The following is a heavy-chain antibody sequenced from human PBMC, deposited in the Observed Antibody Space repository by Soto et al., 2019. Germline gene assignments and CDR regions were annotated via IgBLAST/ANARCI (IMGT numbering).Heavy chain of an antibody. CDR3: ARLTYYYDSSGYRGRHYYYGMDV. CDR1: GYSFTSYW. Sequence: PGESLKISCKGSGYSFTSYWIGWVRQMPGKGLEWMGIIYPGDSDTRYSPSFQGQVTISADKSISTAYLQWSSLKASDTAMYYCARLTYYYDSSGYRGRHYYYGMDVWDQGTTVTVSS. J-gene: IGHJ6*02. V-gene: IGHV5-51*01. CDR2: IYPGDSDT. D-gene: IGHD3-22*01.